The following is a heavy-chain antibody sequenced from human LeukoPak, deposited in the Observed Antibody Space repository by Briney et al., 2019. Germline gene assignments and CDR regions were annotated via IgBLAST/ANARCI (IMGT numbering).Heavy chain of an antibody. CDR2: IYYSGST. CDR3: AREMYSSSVKWFDP. J-gene: IGHJ5*02. V-gene: IGHV4-59*01. CDR1: GGSISSYY. Sequence: SETLSLTCTVSGGSISSYYWSWIRQPPGKGLEWIGYIYYSGSTNYNPSLKSRVTISVDTSKNQFSLKLSSVTAADTAVYYCAREMYSSSVKWFDPWGQGTLVTVSS. D-gene: IGHD6-13*01.